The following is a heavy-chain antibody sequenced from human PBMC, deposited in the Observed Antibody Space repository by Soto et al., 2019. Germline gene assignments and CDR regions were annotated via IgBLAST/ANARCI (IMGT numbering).Heavy chain of an antibody. J-gene: IGHJ4*02. CDR2: TNQDGSTT. CDR3: GKNHIG. Sequence: EVQMVESGGGLVQPGGSLRLSCAAPGFTINPYWMSWVRQAPGKGLEWVASTNQDGSTTYYVDSVKGRFTISRDNAKNSLYLQMNSLRAEDTAIYYCGKNHIGRGQGTLVTVSS. D-gene: IGHD2-21*01. V-gene: IGHV3-7*01. CDR1: GFTINPYW.